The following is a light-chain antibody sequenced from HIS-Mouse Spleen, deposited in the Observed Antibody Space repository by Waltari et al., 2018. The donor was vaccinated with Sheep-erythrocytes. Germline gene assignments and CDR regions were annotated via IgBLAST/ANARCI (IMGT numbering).Light chain of an antibody. CDR3: CSYAGSYNHV. J-gene: IGLJ1*01. V-gene: IGLV2-11*01. CDR1: SRDVGGYHY. Sequence: QSALTQPRSVSGSPGQSVTISCTGTSRDVGGYHYVPWYQQNPGKAPKLMIYDVSKRPSGVPDRFSGSKSGNTASLTISGLQAEDEADYYCCSYAGSYNHVFATGTKVTVL. CDR2: DVS.